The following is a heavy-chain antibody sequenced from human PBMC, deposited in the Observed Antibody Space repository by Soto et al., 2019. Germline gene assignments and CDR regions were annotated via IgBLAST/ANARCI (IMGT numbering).Heavy chain of an antibody. D-gene: IGHD6-19*01. J-gene: IGHJ4*02. CDR3: SADSSGGEFDC. Sequence: GGSLSLSCAASEITFNNYAMIWVRQAPGKGLEWVSTIDYSGASTKYADSVRGRFTISRDNSKNTLYLQMNSLRAEDTAVYYCSADSSGGEFDCWGQGTLVTVSS. CDR2: IDYSGAST. CDR1: EITFNNYA. V-gene: IGHV3-23*01.